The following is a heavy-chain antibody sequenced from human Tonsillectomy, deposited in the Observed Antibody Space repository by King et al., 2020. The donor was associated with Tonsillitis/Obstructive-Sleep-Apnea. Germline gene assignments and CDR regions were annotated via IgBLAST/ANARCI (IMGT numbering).Heavy chain of an antibody. CDR2: IRSKANSYAT. CDR1: GFTFSDST. CDR3: TTGYGDY. D-gene: IGHD5-12*01. V-gene: IGHV3-73*01. J-gene: IGHJ4*02. Sequence: VQLVESGGGLVQPGGSLKLSCAASGFTFSDSTMHCVRQASGKGLEWVGRIRSKANSYATVYAASVKGRFTISRDDSKNTAYLQMNSLKTEDTAVYHCTTGYGDYWGQGTLVTVSS.